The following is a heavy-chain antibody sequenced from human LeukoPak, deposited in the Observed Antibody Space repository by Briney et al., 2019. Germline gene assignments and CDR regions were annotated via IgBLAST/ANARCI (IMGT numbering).Heavy chain of an antibody. CDR3: AWSRIAARPYFDY. CDR1: GYSFNNYW. Sequence: ESLKISCKGSGYSFNNYWIGWMRQMPGKGLEWMGIIYPGDSDTRYSTSLQGQVTISADKSIRTAYLQWSSLKASDTAMYYCAWSRIAARPYFDYWGQGTLVTVSS. CDR2: IYPGDSDT. V-gene: IGHV5-51*01. J-gene: IGHJ4*02. D-gene: IGHD6-6*01.